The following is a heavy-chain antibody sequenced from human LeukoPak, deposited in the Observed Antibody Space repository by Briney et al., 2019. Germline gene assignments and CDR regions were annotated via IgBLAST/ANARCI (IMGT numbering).Heavy chain of an antibody. Sequence: GGSLRLSCAASGFTFSSYSMNWVRQAPGKGLEWVAVISYDGSNKYVDSVKGRFTISRDNSKNTLYLQMNSLRVEDTAIYYCARAAANPDFDYWGQGTLVTVSS. V-gene: IGHV3-30*03. CDR3: ARAAANPDFDY. D-gene: IGHD4/OR15-4a*01. J-gene: IGHJ4*02. CDR2: ISYDGSNK. CDR1: GFTFSSYS.